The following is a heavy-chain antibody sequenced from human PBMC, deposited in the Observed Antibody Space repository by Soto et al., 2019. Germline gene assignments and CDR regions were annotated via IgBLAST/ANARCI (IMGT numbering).Heavy chain of an antibody. CDR2: IIPILGIA. CDR3: ARDGPQIVLDY. J-gene: IGHJ4*02. V-gene: IGHV1-69*08. D-gene: IGHD3-22*01. CDR1: GGTFSSYT. Sequence: QVQLVQSGAEVKKPGSSVKVSCKASGGTFSSYTISWVRQAPGQGLEWMGRIIPILGIANYAQKFQGRVTITADKSTSTAYMELSSLRSEDTAVYYCARDGPQIVLDYWGQGTLVTVSS.